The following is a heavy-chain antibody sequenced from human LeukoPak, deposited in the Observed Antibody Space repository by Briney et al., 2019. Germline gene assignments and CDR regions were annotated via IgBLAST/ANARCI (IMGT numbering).Heavy chain of an antibody. CDR3: ARKFDCSSTSCLFGYYYYYMDV. D-gene: IGHD2-2*01. Sequence: PSGTLSLTCAVSGGSISSSNWWSWVRQPPGKGLEWIGEIYHSGSTNYNPSLKSRVTISVDKSKNQFSLKLSSVTAADTAVYYCARKFDCSSTSCLFGYYYYYMDVWGKGTTVTASS. CDR2: IYHSGST. CDR1: GGSISSSNW. J-gene: IGHJ6*03. V-gene: IGHV4-4*02.